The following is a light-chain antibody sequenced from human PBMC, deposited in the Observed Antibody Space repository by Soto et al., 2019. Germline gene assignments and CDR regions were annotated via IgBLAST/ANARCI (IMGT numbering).Light chain of an antibody. Sequence: DIQMTQSPSTVSAYVGDSVTITCRASQSITTWLAWYQQRPGKAPKLLIYDVSSLQSGVPSRFSGSGSGTEFTLTISSLQPDDFATYYCQQYNSYSAFGQGTKVDI. CDR2: DVS. V-gene: IGKV1-5*01. J-gene: IGKJ1*01. CDR1: QSITTW. CDR3: QQYNSYSA.